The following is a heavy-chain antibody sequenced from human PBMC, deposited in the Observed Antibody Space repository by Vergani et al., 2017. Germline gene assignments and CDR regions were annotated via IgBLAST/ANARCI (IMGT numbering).Heavy chain of an antibody. J-gene: IGHJ3*02. CDR2: INSSSSYI. CDR3: ARRGYYDLDAFDI. CDR1: GVTFSSYS. D-gene: IGHD3-22*01. Sequence: EVQLVESGGGLVKPGGSLRLSCAASGVTFSSYSMNWVRQAPGKGLEWVSSINSSSSYIYYADSVKGRFTISRDHAKNSLYLQLNSLRAEDTAVYYCARRGYYDLDAFDIWGQGTMVTVSS. V-gene: IGHV3-21*01.